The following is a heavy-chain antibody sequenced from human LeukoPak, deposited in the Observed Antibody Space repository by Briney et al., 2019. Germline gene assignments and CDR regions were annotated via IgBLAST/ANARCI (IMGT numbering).Heavy chain of an antibody. CDR2: ISSGSEK. V-gene: IGHV3-30*04. CDR1: GFTFSIFP. Sequence: GGSLRLSCDASGFTFSIFPMHWVRQAPGKGLEWVALISSGSEKYYADSVKGRFTISRDNSKNMLYLQMNSLRADDTAVYYCARDLELSAVYYFDSWGQGTLVIVSS. D-gene: IGHD3-3*01. J-gene: IGHJ4*02. CDR3: ARDLELSAVYYFDS.